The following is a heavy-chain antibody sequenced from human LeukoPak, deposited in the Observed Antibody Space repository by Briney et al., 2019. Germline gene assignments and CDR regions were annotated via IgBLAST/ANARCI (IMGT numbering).Heavy chain of an antibody. CDR2: VYSGGST. D-gene: IGHD1-26*01. Sequence: GSLRLSCIASGFTFNSYAMFWVRQAPGKGLEWVSVVYSGGSTFYADSVKGRFTISRDNSKNTLYLQVNSLRVEDTAVYYCAREGRGSYYFDYWGQGTLVTVSS. V-gene: IGHV3-66*01. CDR1: GFTFNSYA. J-gene: IGHJ4*02. CDR3: AREGRGSYYFDY.